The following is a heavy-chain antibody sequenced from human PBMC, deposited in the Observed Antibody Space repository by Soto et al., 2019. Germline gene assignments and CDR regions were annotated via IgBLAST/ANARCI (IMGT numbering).Heavy chain of an antibody. Sequence: SQTLSLTCAISGDSFSSNSAAWNWIRQSPSRGLEWLGRTYYRSKWYNDYAVSVKSRITINPDTSKNQFSLQLNSVTPEDTAVYYCARDRGTVTGDYYYYYGMDVWGQGTTVTVSS. J-gene: IGHJ6*02. CDR2: TYYRSKWYN. D-gene: IGHD4-4*01. CDR3: ARDRGTVTGDYYYYYGMDV. V-gene: IGHV6-1*01. CDR1: GDSFSSNSAA.